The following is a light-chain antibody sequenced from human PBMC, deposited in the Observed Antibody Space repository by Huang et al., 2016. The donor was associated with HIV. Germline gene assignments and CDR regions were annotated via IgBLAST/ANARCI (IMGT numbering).Light chain of an antibody. V-gene: IGKV2-28*01. CDR3: MQALQTPRT. CDR1: QSLLHSDGYNY. CDR2: LGS. Sequence: DIVMTQSPLSLPVTPGEPASISCRSSQSLLHSDGYNYLDWYLPRPGQSPQLLIYLGSNRASGVPDRCSGSGSGTDFTLKISRLEAEDVGVYYCMQALQTPRTFGGGTKVEIK. J-gene: IGKJ4*01.